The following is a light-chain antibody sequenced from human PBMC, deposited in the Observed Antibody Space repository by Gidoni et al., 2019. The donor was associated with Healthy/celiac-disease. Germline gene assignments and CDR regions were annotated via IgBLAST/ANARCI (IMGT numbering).Light chain of an antibody. V-gene: IGKV1-5*03. Sequence: DIQMTQSPSPLSASVGDRVPITCRASQSISCWLAWYQQKPGKAPKRLIYKASSLESGVPSRFSGSGSGTEFTLTISSLQPDDFATYYCQQYNSYSWTFGQGTKVEIK. CDR2: KAS. CDR3: QQYNSYSWT. J-gene: IGKJ1*01. CDR1: QSISCW.